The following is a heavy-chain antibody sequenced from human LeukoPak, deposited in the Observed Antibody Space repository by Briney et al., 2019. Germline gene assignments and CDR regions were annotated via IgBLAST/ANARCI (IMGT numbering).Heavy chain of an antibody. D-gene: IGHD3-16*01. CDR1: GYTFTNYG. CDR2: INPNSGGT. CDR3: ARWGEELELTRSRLGFDY. Sequence: GASVKVSCKASGYTFTNYGISWVRQAPGQGPEWMGWINPNSGGTNYAQKFQGRVTMTRDTSISTAYMELSRLRSDDTAVYYCARWGEELELTRSRLGFDYWGQGTLVTVSS. J-gene: IGHJ4*02. V-gene: IGHV1-2*02.